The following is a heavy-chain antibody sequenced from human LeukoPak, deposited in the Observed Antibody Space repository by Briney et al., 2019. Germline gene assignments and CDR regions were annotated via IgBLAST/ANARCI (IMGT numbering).Heavy chain of an antibody. J-gene: IGHJ4*02. V-gene: IGHV3-23*01. CDR3: AINWNFDY. CDR1: GFTFSTYA. CDR2: ISNSGAGT. D-gene: IGHD1-1*01. Sequence: GGSLRLSCAASGFTFSTYAMSWARQAPGKGLEWVSTISNSGAGTYYADSVKGRFTISRDNSKSTLYLQMNSLRADDTAVYYCAINWNFDYWGQGTLVTVSS.